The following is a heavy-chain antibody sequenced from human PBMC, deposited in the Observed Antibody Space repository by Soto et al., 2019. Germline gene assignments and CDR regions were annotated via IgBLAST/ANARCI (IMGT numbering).Heavy chain of an antibody. CDR1: GYTFVTYG. Sequence: GASVKVSCKASGYTFVTYGISWVRQAPGKGLEWMGWITPSNGDTNYEQKLQGRVTMTTDTSTSTAYMELRSLRSDDTAVYYCARAPYSSGWPLTTHYYYYYMDVWGKGTTVTVSS. CDR3: ARAPYSSGWPLTTHYYYYYMDV. V-gene: IGHV1-18*01. J-gene: IGHJ6*03. CDR2: ITPSNGDT. D-gene: IGHD6-19*01.